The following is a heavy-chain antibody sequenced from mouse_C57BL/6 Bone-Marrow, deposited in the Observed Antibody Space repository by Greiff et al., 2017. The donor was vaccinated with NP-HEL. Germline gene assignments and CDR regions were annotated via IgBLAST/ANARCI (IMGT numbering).Heavy chain of an antibody. CDR2: ISNGGGST. J-gene: IGHJ2*01. D-gene: IGHD2-1*01. Sequence: EVKLMESGGGLVQPGGSLKLSCAASGFTFSDYYMYWVRQTPEKRLEWVAYISNGGGSTYYPDTVKGRFTISRDNAKNTLYLQMSRLKSEDTAMYYCARLGGNYFIFDYWGQGTTLTVSS. CDR1: GFTFSDYY. CDR3: ARLGGNYFIFDY. V-gene: IGHV5-12*01.